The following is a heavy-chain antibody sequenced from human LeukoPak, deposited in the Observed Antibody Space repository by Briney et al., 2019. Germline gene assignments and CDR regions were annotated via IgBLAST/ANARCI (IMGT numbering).Heavy chain of an antibody. CDR2: IYTSGST. CDR3: ARHTAMVKGFDY. D-gene: IGHD5-18*01. Sequence: SETLSLTCTVSGGSISSYYWSWTRQPPGKGLEWIGYIYTSGSTNYNPSLKSRVTISVDTSKNQFSLKLSSVTAADTAVYYCARHTAMVKGFDYWGQGTLVTVSS. V-gene: IGHV4-4*09. J-gene: IGHJ4*02. CDR1: GGSISSYY.